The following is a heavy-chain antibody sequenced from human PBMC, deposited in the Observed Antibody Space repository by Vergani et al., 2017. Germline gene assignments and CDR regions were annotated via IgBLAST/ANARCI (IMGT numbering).Heavy chain of an antibody. J-gene: IGHJ4*02. CDR1: GFTFSSYE. CDR2: ISSSGSTI. Sequence: EVQLVESGGGLVQPGGSLRLSCAASGFTFSSYEMNWVRQAPGKGLEWVSYISSSGSTIYYADSVKGRFTISRDNAKNSLYLQMNSLRAEDTAVYYCATYCSGGSCQFDYWGQGTLVTVSS. CDR3: ATYCSGGSCQFDY. V-gene: IGHV3-48*03. D-gene: IGHD2-15*01.